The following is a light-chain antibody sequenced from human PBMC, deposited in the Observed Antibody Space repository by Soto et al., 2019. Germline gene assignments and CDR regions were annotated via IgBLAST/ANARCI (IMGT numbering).Light chain of an antibody. CDR1: QSVSSSS. CDR3: QQYGSSPYT. CDR2: GAS. J-gene: IGKJ2*01. V-gene: IGKV3-20*01. Sequence: EIVLTQSPGTLSLSPGERATLSCRASQSVSSSSLAWYQQKPGQAPRLLIYGASSMATGIPDRFSGSGYGTDFTLTISVLEPEDLAVFYCQQYGSSPYTFGQGTKLEIK.